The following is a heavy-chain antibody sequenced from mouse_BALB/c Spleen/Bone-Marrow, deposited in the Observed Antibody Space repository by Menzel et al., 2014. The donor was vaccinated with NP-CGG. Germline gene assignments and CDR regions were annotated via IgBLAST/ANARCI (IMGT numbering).Heavy chain of an antibody. V-gene: IGHV14-3*02. CDR3: ARLDLFAY. CDR1: GFNIKDTY. J-gene: IGHJ3*01. CDR2: IDPANGNT. Sequence: EVQLQESGAELVKPGASVKLSCTASGFNIKDTYMHWVKQRPEQGLEWIGRIDPANGNTKYDPKFQGKATITADTSSNTAYLQLSSLTSEDTAVYYCARLDLFAYWDQGTLVTVSA.